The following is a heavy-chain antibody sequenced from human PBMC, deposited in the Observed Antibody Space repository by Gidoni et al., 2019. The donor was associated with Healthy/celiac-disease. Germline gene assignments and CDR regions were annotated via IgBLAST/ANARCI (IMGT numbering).Heavy chain of an antibody. D-gene: IGHD2-21*02. CDR3: AKDPSWGVTPAYFDY. J-gene: IGHJ4*02. Sequence: EVQLVESGGGLVQPGRSLRLSCAASGFTFDDYAMHWVRQAPGKGLEWVSGISWNSGSIGYADSVKGRFTISRDNAKNSLYLQMNSLRAEDTALYYCAKDPSWGVTPAYFDYWGQGTLVTVSS. CDR1: GFTFDDYA. CDR2: ISWNSGSI. V-gene: IGHV3-9*01.